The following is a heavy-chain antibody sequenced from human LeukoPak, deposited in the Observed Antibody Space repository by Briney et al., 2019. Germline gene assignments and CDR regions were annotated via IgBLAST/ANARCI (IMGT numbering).Heavy chain of an antibody. Sequence: PGGSLRLSCAASGFTFSSYSMNWVRQAPGKGLEWVSYISSTSSTIYYADSVKGRFTISRDNSKNTLYLQMNSLRPEDTAVYYCARDGLLGATNPFDYWGQGTLVTVSS. D-gene: IGHD1-26*01. CDR2: ISSTSSTI. CDR3: ARDGLLGATNPFDY. J-gene: IGHJ4*02. V-gene: IGHV3-48*01. CDR1: GFTFSSYS.